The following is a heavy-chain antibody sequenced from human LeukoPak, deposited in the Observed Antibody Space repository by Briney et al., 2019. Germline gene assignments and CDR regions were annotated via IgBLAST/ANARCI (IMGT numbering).Heavy chain of an antibody. D-gene: IGHD1-1*01. CDR1: GFTFSSYA. CDR2: IPYDGSNE. CDR3: VRAWRFDF. Sequence: GGSLRLSCAASGFTFSSYAMHWVRQAPGKGLEWVAVIPYDGSNEYYADSVKGRFTISRDNSKNTLYLQMNSLRAEDTAMYYCVRAWRFDFWGQGMLVTVSS. J-gene: IGHJ5*01. V-gene: IGHV3-30-3*01.